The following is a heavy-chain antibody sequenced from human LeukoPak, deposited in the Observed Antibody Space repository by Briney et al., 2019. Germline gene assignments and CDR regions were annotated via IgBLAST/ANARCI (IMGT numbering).Heavy chain of an antibody. CDR3: AGGSTSAYYYYMDV. D-gene: IGHD2-2*01. J-gene: IGHJ6*03. CDR2: IYTSGST. Sequence: SETLSLTCTVSGGSISSYYWSRIRQPAGKGLEWIGRIYTSGSTNYNPSLKSRVTMSVDTSKNQFSLKLSSVTAADTAVYYCAGGSTSAYYYYMDVWGKGTTVTVSS. V-gene: IGHV4-4*07. CDR1: GGSISSYY.